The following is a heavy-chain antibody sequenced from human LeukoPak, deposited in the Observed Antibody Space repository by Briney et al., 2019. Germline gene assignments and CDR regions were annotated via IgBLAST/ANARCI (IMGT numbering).Heavy chain of an antibody. CDR1: GGSISSSSFS. CDR2: IYYSGST. J-gene: IGHJ4*02. V-gene: IGHV4-39*02. Sequence: SETLSLTCTVSGGSISSSSFSWGWIRQPPGKGLEWIGSIYYSGSTYYNPSLKSRVTISVDTSRNHFSLKLSSVTAADTAVYYCASPNVDTTQYWGQGTLVTVSS. CDR3: ASPNVDTTQY. D-gene: IGHD5-18*01.